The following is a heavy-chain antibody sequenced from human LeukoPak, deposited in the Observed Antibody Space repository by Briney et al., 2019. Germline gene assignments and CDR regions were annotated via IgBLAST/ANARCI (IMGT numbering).Heavy chain of an antibody. V-gene: IGHV3-23*01. CDR1: GFTFSAFA. J-gene: IGHJ6*02. Sequence: PGGSLRLSCAASGFTFSAFAMNWIRQAPGKGLEWVFTIRDSGDSTYYANSVKGRFTISRDNSKDTLFLQMNSLRAEDTAVYFCARPTSGSYSHYYALDVWGQGTAVTVSS. CDR3: ARPTSGSYSHYYALDV. D-gene: IGHD1-26*01. CDR2: IRDSGDST.